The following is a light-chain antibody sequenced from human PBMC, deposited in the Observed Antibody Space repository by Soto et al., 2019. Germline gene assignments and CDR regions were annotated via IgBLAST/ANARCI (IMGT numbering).Light chain of an antibody. J-gene: IGKJ3*01. CDR2: GAS. V-gene: IGKV3-20*01. CDR3: QHYGSALFT. Sequence: EIVVTQSPGTLSLSPGERATLSCRASQSFSSSYLAWYQQKPGQAPRLLIYGASSRATGIPDRFSGSGSGTDFTLTISSLEPEDFAVYYCQHYGSALFTFGPGTKVDVK. CDR1: QSFSSSY.